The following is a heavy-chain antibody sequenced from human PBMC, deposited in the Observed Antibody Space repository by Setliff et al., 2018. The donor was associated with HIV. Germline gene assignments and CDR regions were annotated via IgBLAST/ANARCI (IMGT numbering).Heavy chain of an antibody. D-gene: IGHD6-13*01. CDR3: ARGVKGIAATGKYYFDY. J-gene: IGHJ4*02. V-gene: IGHV1-2*06. CDR2: INPNSGGT. CDR1: GYTFTDYY. Sequence: ASVKVSCKASGYTFTDYYMHWVRQAPGQGLEWMGRINPNSGGTNYVQKFQGRVTMTRDTSINTAYMELSRLRSDDTAVYYCARGVKGIAATGKYYFDYWGQGTLVTV.